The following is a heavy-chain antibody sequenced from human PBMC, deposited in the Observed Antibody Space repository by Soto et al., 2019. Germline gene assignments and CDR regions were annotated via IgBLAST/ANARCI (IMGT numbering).Heavy chain of an antibody. Sequence: QVQLVQSGAEVKKPGASVKVSCKTSGYTFTGYGINWVRQAPGHGLEWMGWISVFNGNTKYGQNIQDRVIMTTDTSTSTAYMELRSLRSDDTAVYFCGRDGSGVIIDSWGQGTMLIVSS. CDR2: ISVFNGNT. CDR3: GRDGSGVIIDS. V-gene: IGHV1-18*01. CDR1: GYTFTGYG. J-gene: IGHJ3*01. D-gene: IGHD3-10*01.